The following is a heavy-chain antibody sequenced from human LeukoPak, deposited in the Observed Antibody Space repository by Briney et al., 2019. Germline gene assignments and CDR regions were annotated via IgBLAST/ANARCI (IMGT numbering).Heavy chain of an antibody. V-gene: IGHV5-51*01. D-gene: IGHD4-11*01. CDR3: ARQTTFDV. CDR1: GYSFTSYW. J-gene: IGHJ3*01. Sequence: GESLKISCNGSGYSFTSYWINWVRQMPGKGLEWMGIIFPSDSDTRYSPSFQGQVTMSVDKSSNTAYLQWSTVKASDTAMYYCARQTTFDVWGQGTMVTVSS. CDR2: IFPSDSDT.